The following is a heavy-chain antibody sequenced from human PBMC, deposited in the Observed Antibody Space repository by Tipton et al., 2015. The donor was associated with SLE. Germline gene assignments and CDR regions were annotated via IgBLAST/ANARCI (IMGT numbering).Heavy chain of an antibody. D-gene: IGHD4-11*01. CDR1: GFTFSSYA. J-gene: IGHJ2*01. CDR2: ISYDGSNK. Sequence: SLRLSCAASGFTFSSYAMHWVREAPGKGLEWVAVISYDGSNKYYADSVKGRFTISRDNSKNTLYLQMNSLRAEDTAVYYCARRGAEPRDYSNYWYFDLWGRGTLVTVSS. CDR3: ARRGAEPRDYSNYWYFDL. V-gene: IGHV3-30-3*01.